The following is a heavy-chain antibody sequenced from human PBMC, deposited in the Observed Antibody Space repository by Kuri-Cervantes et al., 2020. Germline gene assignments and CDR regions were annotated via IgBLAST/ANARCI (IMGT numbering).Heavy chain of an antibody. CDR3: ARDQRGVVVAATPIDY. D-gene: IGHD2-15*01. CDR2: ISGSSRTI. V-gene: IGHV3-48*01. J-gene: IGHJ4*02. Sequence: GGSLRLSCAASGFTVSSNYMSWVRQAPGKGLEWVSYISGSSRTIYYADSVKGRFTISRDNAKNSLYLQMNSLRAEDTAVYYCARDQRGVVVAATPIDYWGQGTLVTVSS. CDR1: GFTVSSNY.